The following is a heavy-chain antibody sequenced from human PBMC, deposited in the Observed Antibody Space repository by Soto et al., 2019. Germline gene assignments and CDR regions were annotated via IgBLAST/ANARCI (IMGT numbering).Heavy chain of an antibody. CDR2: IDWDDDK. J-gene: IGHJ6*02. CDR1: GFSLSTSGMC. CDR3: ARRIAARRGYYYGMDV. Sequence: GPTLVNPTQTLTLTCTFSGFSLSTSGMCVSWIRQPPGKALEWLALIDWDDDKYYSTSLKTRLTISKDTSKNQVVLTMTNMDPVDTATYYCARRIAARRGYYYGMDVWGQGTTVTVSS. D-gene: IGHD6-6*01. V-gene: IGHV2-70*01.